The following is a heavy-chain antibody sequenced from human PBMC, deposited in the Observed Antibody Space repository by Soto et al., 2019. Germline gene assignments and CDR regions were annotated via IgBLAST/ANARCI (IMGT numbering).Heavy chain of an antibody. D-gene: IGHD3-10*01. V-gene: IGHV4-31*03. CDR3: ARGPQKNYYGSGRYTYYFDY. Sequence: QVQLQESGPGLVKPSQTLSLTCTVSGGSISSGGYYWSWIRQHPGKGLEWIGYIYYSGSTYYNPSLKRRVTISVDTSKNQFSLKLSSVTAADTAVYYCARGPQKNYYGSGRYTYYFDYWGQGTLVPVSS. CDR1: GGSISSGGYY. J-gene: IGHJ4*02. CDR2: IYYSGST.